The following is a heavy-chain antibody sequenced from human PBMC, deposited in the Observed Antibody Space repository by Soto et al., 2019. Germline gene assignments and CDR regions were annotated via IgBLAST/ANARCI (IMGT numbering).Heavy chain of an antibody. CDR1: GFTFSSYS. CDR2: ISSSSTYI. Sequence: GGSLRLACAASGFTFSSYSMNWVRQAPGKWLEWVSSISSSSTYIYYADPVKGRFTISRDNAKNSLYLQMNSLRGEDTAVYYCARVVRWYYAYWGQGIQVTVSS. V-gene: IGHV3-21*01. CDR3: ARVVRWYYAY. J-gene: IGHJ4*02. D-gene: IGHD6-13*01.